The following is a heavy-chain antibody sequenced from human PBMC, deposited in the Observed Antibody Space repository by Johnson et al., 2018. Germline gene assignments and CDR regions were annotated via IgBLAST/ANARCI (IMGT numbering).Heavy chain of an antibody. CDR1: GFSFSAYS. V-gene: IGHV3-21*01. J-gene: IGHJ6*03. CDR3: AKNWEYCTGGSCYSVYDNYYMDV. D-gene: IGHD2-15*01. Sequence: VRLVESGGGLVKPGGSLRLSYAASGFSFSAYSMSWVRRAPGKGLAWVASISSASCYIYNIDSVEGRFTIPRDNARKSLYLQMNSLRPEDTAVYYCAKNWEYCTGGSCYSVYDNYYMDVWGKGTTVTVSS. CDR2: ISSASCYI.